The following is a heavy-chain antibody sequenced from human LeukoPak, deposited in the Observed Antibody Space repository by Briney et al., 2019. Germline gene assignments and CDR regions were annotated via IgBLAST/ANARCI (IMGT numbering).Heavy chain of an antibody. Sequence: ASVKVSCKASGGTFSSYAISWMRQAPGQGLEWMGGIIPIFGTANYAQKFQGRVTITTDESTSTAYMELSSLRSEDTAVYYCARAISYSSGSYFDYWGQGTLVTVSS. CDR3: ARAISYSSGSYFDY. CDR1: GGTFSSYA. D-gene: IGHD6-19*01. J-gene: IGHJ4*02. CDR2: IIPIFGTA. V-gene: IGHV1-69*05.